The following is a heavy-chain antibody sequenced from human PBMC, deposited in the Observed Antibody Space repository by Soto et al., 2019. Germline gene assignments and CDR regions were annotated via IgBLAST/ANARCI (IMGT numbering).Heavy chain of an antibody. Sequence: QVQLVQSGAEVKKPGASVKISCKASGYTFTSYYMHWVRQAPGQGLEWMGISNPSGGSTNYTQKLLGRFAMTRYTSTSPVYMELNSLRSENTAVYYCARPPYPGCINAVCYPLDYWGQGTLVTVSS. CDR2: SNPSGGST. CDR1: GYTFTSYY. J-gene: IGHJ4*02. V-gene: IGHV1-46*01. D-gene: IGHD2-8*01. CDR3: ARPPYPGCINAVCYPLDY.